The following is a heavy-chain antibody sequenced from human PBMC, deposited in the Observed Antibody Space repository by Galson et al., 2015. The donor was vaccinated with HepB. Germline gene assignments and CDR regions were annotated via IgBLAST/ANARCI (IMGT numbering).Heavy chain of an antibody. J-gene: IGHJ3*02. CDR3: ARDSLPYSSGWFDAFDS. D-gene: IGHD6-19*01. CDR1: GFTFSSYW. V-gene: IGHV3-7*01. CDR2: IKQDGSEK. Sequence: SLRLSCAASGFTFSSYWMSWVRQAPGKGLEWVANIKQDGSEKYYVDSVKGRFTISRDNAKNSLYLQMNSLRAEDTAVYYCARDSLPYSSGWFDAFDSWGQGTMVTVSS.